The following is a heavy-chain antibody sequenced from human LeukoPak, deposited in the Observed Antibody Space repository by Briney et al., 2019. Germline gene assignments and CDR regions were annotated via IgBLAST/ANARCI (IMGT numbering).Heavy chain of an antibody. V-gene: IGHV3-21*01. J-gene: IGHJ4*02. CDR2: ISSSSSYI. Sequence: GGSLRLSCAASGFTFSSYAMSWVRQAPGEGLEWVSSISSSSSYIYYADSVKGRFTISRDNAKNSLYLQMNSLRAEDTAVYYCAAVRRWGSYRYTDYWGQGTLVTVSS. D-gene: IGHD3-16*02. CDR1: GFTFSSYA. CDR3: AAVRRWGSYRYTDY.